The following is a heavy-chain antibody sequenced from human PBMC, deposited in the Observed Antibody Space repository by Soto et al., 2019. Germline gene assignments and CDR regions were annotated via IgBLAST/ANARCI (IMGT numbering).Heavy chain of an antibody. J-gene: IGHJ4*02. CDR3: AAFETAGGYRHPFDY. D-gene: IGHD5-18*01. CDR1: GFTFSGYS. V-gene: IGHV3-21*01. Sequence: GGSLRLSCAASGFTFSGYSMNWVRQAPGKGLEWVSSISGNSAYIFYADSLKGRFTVSRDNAQNSLFLQMSSLGAEDTAVYYCAAFETAGGYRHPFDYWGLGTQVTVSS. CDR2: ISGNSAYI.